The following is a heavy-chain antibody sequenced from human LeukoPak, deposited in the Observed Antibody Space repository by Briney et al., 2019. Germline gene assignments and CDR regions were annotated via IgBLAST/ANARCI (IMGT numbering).Heavy chain of an antibody. Sequence: PSETLSLTCAVYGGSFSGYYWSWIRQPPGKGLEWIGEINHSGSTNYSPSLKSRVTISVDTSKNQFSLKLSSVTAADTAVYYCARHRGYDFWSGYYYYFDYRGQGTLVTVSS. CDR3: ARHRGYDFWSGYYYYFDY. J-gene: IGHJ4*02. V-gene: IGHV4-34*01. D-gene: IGHD3-3*01. CDR1: GGSFSGYY. CDR2: INHSGST.